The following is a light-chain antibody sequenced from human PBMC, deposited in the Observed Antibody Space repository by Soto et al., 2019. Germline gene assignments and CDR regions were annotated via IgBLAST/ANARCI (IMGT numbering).Light chain of an antibody. CDR3: QVWDSSSDHWV. J-gene: IGLJ3*02. CDR2: DDS. CDR1: KVGSKS. V-gene: IGLV3-21*02. Sequence: SYELTQPPSVSVAPGQTASITCGGNKVGSKSVHWYQQKPGQAPVLVVYDDSDRPSGIPERFSGSNSGNTAILSISRVEAGDEADFYCQVWDSSSDHWVFGGGTQLTVL.